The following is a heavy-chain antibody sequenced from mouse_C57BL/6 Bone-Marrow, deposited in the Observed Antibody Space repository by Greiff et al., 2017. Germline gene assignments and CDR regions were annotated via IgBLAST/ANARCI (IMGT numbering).Heavy chain of an antibody. CDR3: ARAGSNYVSYYAMDY. V-gene: IGHV1-26*01. CDR2: INPNNGGT. J-gene: IGHJ4*01. D-gene: IGHD2-5*01. CDR1: GYTFTDYY. Sequence: EVQLQQSGPELVKPGASVKISCKASGYTFTDYYMNWVKQSHGKSLEWIGDINPNNGGTSYNQKFKGKATLTVDKSSSTAYMELRSLTSDDSAVYYCARAGSNYVSYYAMDYWGQGTSVTVSS.